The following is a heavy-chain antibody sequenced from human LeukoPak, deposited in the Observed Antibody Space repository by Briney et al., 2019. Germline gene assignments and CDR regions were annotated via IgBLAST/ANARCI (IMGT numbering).Heavy chain of an antibody. CDR2: IIPIFGTA. CDR1: GGTFSSYA. D-gene: IGHD2-15*01. Sequence: SVKVSCKASGGTFSSYAISWERQAPGQGLEWMGGIIPIFGTANYAQKFQSRVTITTDESTSTAYMELSSLRSEDTAVYYCARGGSGGSTGYFDYWGQGTLVTVSS. CDR3: ARGGSGGSTGYFDY. J-gene: IGHJ4*02. V-gene: IGHV1-69*05.